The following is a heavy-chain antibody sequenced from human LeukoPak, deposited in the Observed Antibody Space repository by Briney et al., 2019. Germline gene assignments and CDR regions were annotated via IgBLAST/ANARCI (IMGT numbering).Heavy chain of an antibody. V-gene: IGHV3-23*01. Sequence: GGSPRLSCAASGFTFSSYAMSWVRQAPGKGLEWVSDVSGGGSDTYYADSVKGRFTISRDNSENTLYLQMSSLRAEDTAVYYCATDGGNDAFDIWGQGTMVTVSS. D-gene: IGHD4-23*01. CDR1: GFTFSSYA. CDR3: ATDGGNDAFDI. J-gene: IGHJ3*02. CDR2: VSGGGSDT.